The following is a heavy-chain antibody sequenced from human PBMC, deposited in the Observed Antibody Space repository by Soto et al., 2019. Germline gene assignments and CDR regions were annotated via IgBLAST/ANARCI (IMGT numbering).Heavy chain of an antibody. CDR2: IIPIFGTA. V-gene: IGHV1-69*13. CDR1: GGTFSSYA. D-gene: IGHD4-17*01. Sequence: SVKVSCKASGGTFSSYAISWVRQAPGQGLEWMGGIIPIFGTANYAQKFQGRVTITADESTSTAYMELSSLRSEDTAVYYCASGFFATVTTSGDYYGMDVWGQGTTVTVSS. J-gene: IGHJ6*02. CDR3: ASGFFATVTTSGDYYGMDV.